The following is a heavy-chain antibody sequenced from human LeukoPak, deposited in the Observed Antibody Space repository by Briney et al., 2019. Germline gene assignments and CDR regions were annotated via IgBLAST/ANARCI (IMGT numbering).Heavy chain of an antibody. CDR3: ARVGGGYSYGPPDY. V-gene: IGHV3-48*03. J-gene: IGHJ4*02. CDR2: ISSSGSTI. Sequence: TGGSLRLSCAASGFTFSSYEMNWVRQAPGKGLEWVSYISSSGSTIYYADSVKGRFTISRDNAKNSLYLQMNSLRAEDTALYYCARVGGGYSYGPPDYWGQGTLVTVSS. CDR1: GFTFSSYE. D-gene: IGHD5-18*01.